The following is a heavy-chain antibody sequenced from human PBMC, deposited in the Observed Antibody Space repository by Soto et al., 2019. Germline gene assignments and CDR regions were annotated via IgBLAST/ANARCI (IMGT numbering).Heavy chain of an antibody. CDR1: GGTFSSYA. D-gene: IGHD1-26*01. CDR2: IIPIFGTA. CDR3: ARAASGVNYAFDI. J-gene: IGHJ3*02. V-gene: IGHV1-69*06. Sequence: QVQLVQSGAEVKKPGSSVKVSCKASGGTFSSYAISWVRQAPGQGLEWMGGIIPIFGTANYAQKFQGRVTITADKSASKAYMELSSVRAEDAAVYYCARAASGVNYAFDIWGQGTMVTVSS.